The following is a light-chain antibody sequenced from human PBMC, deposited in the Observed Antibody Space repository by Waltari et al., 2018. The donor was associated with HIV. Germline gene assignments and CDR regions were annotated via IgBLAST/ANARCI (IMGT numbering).Light chain of an antibody. CDR3: CSYAGSYTFV. CDR1: SSNVGGYNY. Sequence: QSALTQPRSVSGSPGQSVAISCTGTSSNVGGYNYVSWYKQHPGKSLKLMIYDITKRPSVVPDRFSGSKSGNTASLTISGLQAEDEADYYCCSYAGSYTFVFGGGTKLTVL. J-gene: IGLJ3*02. CDR2: DIT. V-gene: IGLV2-11*01.